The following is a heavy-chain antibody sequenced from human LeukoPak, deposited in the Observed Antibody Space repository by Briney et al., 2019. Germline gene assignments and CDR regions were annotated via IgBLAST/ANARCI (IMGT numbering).Heavy chain of an antibody. CDR2: IYNSGST. V-gene: IGHV4-59*01. CDR3: ARGGYYGSENDFRFDP. CDR1: GGSISSYY. D-gene: IGHD3-10*01. Sequence: PSETLSLTCTVSGGSISSYYWSWIRQPPGKGLEWIGYIYNSGSTNYNPSLKSRVTISVDTSKNQFSLKLNSVTAADTAVYYCARGGYYGSENDFRFDPWGQGTLVTVSS. J-gene: IGHJ5*02.